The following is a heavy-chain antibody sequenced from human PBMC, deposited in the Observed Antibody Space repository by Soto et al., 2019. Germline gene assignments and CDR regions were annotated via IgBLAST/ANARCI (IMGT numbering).Heavy chain of an antibody. D-gene: IGHD3-3*01. Sequence: PGESLKISCKGSGYSFTSYWIGWVRQMPGKGLEWMGIIYPGDSDTRYSPSFQGQVTISADKSISTAYLQWSSLKASDTAMYYCARHRSSYYEFWSGHPDYYGMDVWGQGTTVTVSS. CDR3: ARHRSSYYEFWSGHPDYYGMDV. CDR1: GYSFTSYW. CDR2: IYPGDSDT. V-gene: IGHV5-51*01. J-gene: IGHJ6*02.